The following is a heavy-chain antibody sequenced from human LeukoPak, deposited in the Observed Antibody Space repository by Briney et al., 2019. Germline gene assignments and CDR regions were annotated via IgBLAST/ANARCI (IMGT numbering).Heavy chain of an antibody. D-gene: IGHD3-16*01. Sequence: ASVKVSCKASGYTFIGYYIHWVRQAPGQGLEWLGWVNSNTGDTRYEQKFQGRVTTTRDTSISTAYMELTSLRSDDTAVYYCAREGLGELTLDYWGQGTLVTVSS. CDR3: AREGLGELTLDY. J-gene: IGHJ4*02. CDR2: VNSNTGDT. V-gene: IGHV1-2*02. CDR1: GYTFIGYY.